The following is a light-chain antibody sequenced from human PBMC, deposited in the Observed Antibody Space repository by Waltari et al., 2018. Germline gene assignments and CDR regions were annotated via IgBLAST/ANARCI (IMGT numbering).Light chain of an antibody. CDR1: QSINNW. CDR3: QQYNTYST. CDR2: KAS. V-gene: IGKV1-5*03. Sequence: IQLIQSPSPLSASMRDRVTITCRASQSINNWLAWYQQKPGKAPKLLFYKASNLETGVPPRFSGSGSETEFTLTISSLQPDDFATYFCQQYNTYSTFGQGTKVDIK. J-gene: IGKJ1*01.